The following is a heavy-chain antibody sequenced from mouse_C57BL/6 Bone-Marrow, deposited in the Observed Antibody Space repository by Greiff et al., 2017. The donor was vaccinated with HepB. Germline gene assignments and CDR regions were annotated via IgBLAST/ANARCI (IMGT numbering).Heavy chain of an antibody. D-gene: IGHD1-1*01. Sequence: QVTLKVSGPGILQPSQTLSLTCSFSGFSLSTFGMGVGWIRQPSGKGLEWLAHIWWDDDKYYNPALKSRLTISKDTSKNQVFLKIANVDTADTATYYCARIDYYGSSLHWYFDVWGTGTTVTVSS. CDR1: GFSLSTFGMG. CDR2: IWWDDDK. J-gene: IGHJ1*03. CDR3: ARIDYYGSSLHWYFDV. V-gene: IGHV8-8*01.